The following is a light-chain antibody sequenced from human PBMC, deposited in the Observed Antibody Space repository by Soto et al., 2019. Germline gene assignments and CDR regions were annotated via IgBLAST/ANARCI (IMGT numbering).Light chain of an antibody. J-gene: IGLJ1*01. CDR3: QSYDSSVTLRV. CDR2: GNS. CDR1: SSNIGAGYD. Sequence: QSVLTQPPSVSGAPGQRVTNSCTGSSSNIGAGYDVHWYQQLPGTAPKLLIYGNSNRPSGVPDRFSGSKSGTSASLAITGLQADDEADYYCQSYDSSVTLRVFGTGTKVTVL. V-gene: IGLV1-40*01.